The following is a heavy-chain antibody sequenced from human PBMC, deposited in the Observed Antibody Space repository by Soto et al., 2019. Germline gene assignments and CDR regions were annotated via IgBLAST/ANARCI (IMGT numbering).Heavy chain of an antibody. D-gene: IGHD2-2*02. CDR2: VNPSGGST. J-gene: IGHJ6*02. CDR3: ASRYQMLDHHYVMDF. V-gene: IGHV1-46*03. Sequence: ASVKVSCKASGYTFTSYYMHWVRQAPGQGLEWMGIVNPSGGSTSYAQKFQGRVTMTRDTSTSTVYMELSSLRSEDTAVYYCASRYQMLDHHYVMDFRGQGTSVIVSS. CDR1: GYTFTSYY.